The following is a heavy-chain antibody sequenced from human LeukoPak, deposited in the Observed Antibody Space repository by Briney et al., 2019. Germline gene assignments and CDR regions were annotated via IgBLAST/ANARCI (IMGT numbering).Heavy chain of an antibody. CDR3: ASSYSRSYYYFDY. V-gene: IGHV4-39*07. CDR1: GVSISSSSYD. J-gene: IGHJ4*02. Sequence: SETXXLTCTVSGVSISSSSYDWGWIRQPPGKGLEWIGSIYYSGSTYYTPSLKTRVTISVDTSKTQFSLKLSSVTAADTAVYYCASSYSRSYYYFDYWGQGTLVTVSS. D-gene: IGHD1-26*01. CDR2: IYYSGST.